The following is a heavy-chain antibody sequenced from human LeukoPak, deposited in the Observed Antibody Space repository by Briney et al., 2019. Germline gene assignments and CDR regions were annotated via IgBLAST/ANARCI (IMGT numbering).Heavy chain of an antibody. CDR3: ARHDLYYDSSGYYLR. V-gene: IGHV4-39*01. D-gene: IGHD3-22*01. CDR2: IYYSGST. CDR1: GGSISSSSYY. Sequence: SETLSLTCTVSGGSISSSSYYWGWIRQPPGKGLEWIGSIYYSGSTYYNPSLKSRVTISVDTSKNQFSLKLSSVTAADTAVYYCARHDLYYDSSGYYLRWGQGTLVTVS. J-gene: IGHJ4*02.